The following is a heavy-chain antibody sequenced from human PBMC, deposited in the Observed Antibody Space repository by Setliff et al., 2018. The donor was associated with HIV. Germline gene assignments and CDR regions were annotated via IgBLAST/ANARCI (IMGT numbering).Heavy chain of an antibody. CDR2: IYYSGST. V-gene: IGHV4-59*01. J-gene: IGHJ6*02. CDR3: ARSRTSSGYYGVTGYGMDV. D-gene: IGHD3-22*01. CDR1: GGSISSDY. Sequence: SETLSLTCTVSGGSISSDYWSWMRQPPGKGLEWIGYIYYSGSTNCNPSLKSRVTISVATSKNQFSLKLNSVTTADTAVYYCARSRTSSGYYGVTGYGMDVWGQGTTVTVSS.